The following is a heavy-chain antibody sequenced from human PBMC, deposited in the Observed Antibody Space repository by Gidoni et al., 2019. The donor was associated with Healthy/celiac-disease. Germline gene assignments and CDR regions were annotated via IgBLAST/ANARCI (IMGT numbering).Heavy chain of an antibody. Sequence: EVQLVESGGGLVKPGGSLRLSCAASGFTFSNACMSWVRQAPGKGLEWVGRIKSKTDGGTTDYAAPVKGRFTISRDDSKNTLYLQMNSLKTEDTAVYYCTTDHPLTMVRGVIRYGMDVWGQGTTVTVSS. CDR2: IKSKTDGGTT. V-gene: IGHV3-15*01. J-gene: IGHJ6*02. CDR1: GFTFSNAC. CDR3: TTDHPLTMVRGVIRYGMDV. D-gene: IGHD3-10*01.